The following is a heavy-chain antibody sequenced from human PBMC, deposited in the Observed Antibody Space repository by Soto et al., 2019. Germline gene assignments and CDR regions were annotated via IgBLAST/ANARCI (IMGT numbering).Heavy chain of an antibody. CDR2: ISGSGGSV. D-gene: IGHD3-3*02. CDR3: AKDGTSYLPFYFDS. J-gene: IGHJ4*01. V-gene: IGHV3-23*01. CDR1: GFTFSNYV. Sequence: GGSLRLSCAASGFTFSNYVMNWVRQAPGKGLEWVSGISGSGGSVYYVDSVKGRFTISRDKSKNTVYLQMNNLRAEDTAVYYCAKDGTSYLPFYFDSWGKGILVTVSS.